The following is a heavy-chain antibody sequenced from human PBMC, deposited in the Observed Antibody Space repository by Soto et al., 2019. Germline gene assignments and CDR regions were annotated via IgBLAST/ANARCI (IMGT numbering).Heavy chain of an antibody. Sequence: EVQLLESGGGLVQPGGSLRLSCAASGFTFSSYDMSWVRQAPGKELEWVSAISGSGGSTYYADSVKGRFTISRDNSKNTLYLQMNSLRAEDTAVYYCAKTVVAATWGFDAFDIWGQGTMVTVSS. V-gene: IGHV3-23*01. D-gene: IGHD2-15*01. CDR1: GFTFSSYD. J-gene: IGHJ3*02. CDR3: AKTVVAATWGFDAFDI. CDR2: ISGSGGST.